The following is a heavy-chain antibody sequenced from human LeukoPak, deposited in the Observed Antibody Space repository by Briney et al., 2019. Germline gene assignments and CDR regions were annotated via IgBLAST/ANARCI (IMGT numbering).Heavy chain of an antibody. Sequence: SETLSLTCTVSGGSISSSSYYWGWIRQPPGKGLEWIGSIYYSGSTYYNPSLKSRVTISVDTPKNQFSLKLSSVTAADTAVYYCARQGIVGATSDPPLDYWGQGTLVTVSS. CDR3: ARQGIVGATSDPPLDY. J-gene: IGHJ4*02. D-gene: IGHD1-26*01. V-gene: IGHV4-39*01. CDR1: GGSISSSSYY. CDR2: IYYSGST.